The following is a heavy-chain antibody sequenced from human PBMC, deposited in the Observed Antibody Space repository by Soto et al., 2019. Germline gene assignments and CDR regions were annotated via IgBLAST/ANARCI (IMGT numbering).Heavy chain of an antibody. V-gene: IGHV3-33*01. J-gene: IGHJ5*02. D-gene: IGHD3-10*01. Sequence: QVQLVESGGGVVQPGRSLRLSCAASGFTFSSYGMHWVRQAPGKGLEWVAVIWYDGSNKYYADSVKGRFTISRDNSKNRRYLQMNSLRAEDTAVYYGARGGYYYGWGGYPPEFDPWGQGTLVTVSS. CDR3: ARGGYYYGWGGYPPEFDP. CDR1: GFTFSSYG. CDR2: IWYDGSNK.